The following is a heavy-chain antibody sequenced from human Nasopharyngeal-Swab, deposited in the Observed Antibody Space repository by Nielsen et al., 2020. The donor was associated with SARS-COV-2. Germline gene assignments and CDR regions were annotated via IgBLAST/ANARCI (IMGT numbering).Heavy chain of an antibody. J-gene: IGHJ6*02. D-gene: IGHD3-10*01. CDR1: GFTFSSYG. CDR3: AKLTLSGGSGSYHYYYYGMDV. Sequence: GESLKIPCAASGFTFSSYGMHWVRQAPGKGLEWVAVISYDGSNKYYADSVKGRFTISRDNSKNTLYLQMNSLRAEDTAVYYCAKLTLSGGSGSYHYYYYGMDVWGQGTTVTVSS. CDR2: ISYDGSNK. V-gene: IGHV3-30*18.